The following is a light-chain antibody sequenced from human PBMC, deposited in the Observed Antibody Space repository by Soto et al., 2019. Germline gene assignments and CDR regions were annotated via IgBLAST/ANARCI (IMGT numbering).Light chain of an antibody. V-gene: IGLV1-47*01. Sequence: QSVLTQSPSASGTPGQRVTISCSGSNSNIGNNYVYWYQQLPGTAPKLLIYADDRRPSGVSDRFSGSKSGTSASLAISGLRSEDEASYSCAAWDDSLGGSWVFGGGTKVTVL. CDR1: NSNIGNNY. J-gene: IGLJ3*02. CDR3: AAWDDSLGGSWV. CDR2: ADD.